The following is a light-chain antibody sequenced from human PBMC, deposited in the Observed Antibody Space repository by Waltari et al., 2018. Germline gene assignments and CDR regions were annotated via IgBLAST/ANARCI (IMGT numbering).Light chain of an antibody. V-gene: IGKV4-1*01. J-gene: IGKJ4*01. Sequence: DIVMTQSPDSLAVSLGERATINCKSSQSVLYSSDNRNDLAWYQQKPGQPPNLLIYWASTRESGVPDRFSGSGSGTDFTLAISRLQAEDVAVYYCQQYYITPLSFGGGTKVEIK. CDR2: WAS. CDR3: QQYYITPLS. CDR1: QSVLYSSDNRND.